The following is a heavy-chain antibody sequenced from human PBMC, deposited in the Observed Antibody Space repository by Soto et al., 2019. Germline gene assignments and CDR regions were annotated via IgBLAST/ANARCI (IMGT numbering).Heavy chain of an antibody. V-gene: IGHV3-33*01. CDR3: ARDRDPGGYYYYGMDV. CDR1: GFTFSSYG. J-gene: IGHJ6*02. CDR2: IWYDGSNK. D-gene: IGHD3-16*01. Sequence: PGGYLRLSSEESGFTFSSYGMHWVCQAPGKGLEWVAVIWYDGSNKYYADSVKGRFTISRDNSKNTLYLQMNSLRAEDTAVYYCARDRDPGGYYYYGMDVWGQGTTVNV.